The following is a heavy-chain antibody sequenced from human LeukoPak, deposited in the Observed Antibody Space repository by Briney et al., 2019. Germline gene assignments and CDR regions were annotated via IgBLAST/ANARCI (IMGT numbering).Heavy chain of an antibody. CDR3: ASFPPYMVRTDAFDI. V-gene: IGHV3-21*01. D-gene: IGHD3-10*01. Sequence: GGSLRLSCAASGFTFSSYSMNWVRQAPGKGLEWVSSISRSSAYIYYADSVKGRFTISRDNAKNSLYPQMNSLRAEDTAVYYCASFPPYMVRTDAFDIWGQGTMVTVSS. J-gene: IGHJ3*02. CDR2: ISRSSAYI. CDR1: GFTFSSYS.